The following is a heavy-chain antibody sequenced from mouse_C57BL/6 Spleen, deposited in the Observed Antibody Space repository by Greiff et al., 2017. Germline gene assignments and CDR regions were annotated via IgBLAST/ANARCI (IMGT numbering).Heavy chain of an antibody. V-gene: IGHV7-3*01. CDR3: ARSYSNYVDYAMDY. J-gene: IGHJ4*01. Sequence: EVKLVESGGGLVQPGGSLSLSCAASGFTFTDYYMSWVRPPPGKALEWLGFIRNKANGYTTEYSASVKGRFTISRDNSQSILYLQMNALRAEDSATYYCARSYSNYVDYAMDYWGQGTSVTVSS. D-gene: IGHD2-5*01. CDR1: GFTFTDYY. CDR2: IRNKANGYTT.